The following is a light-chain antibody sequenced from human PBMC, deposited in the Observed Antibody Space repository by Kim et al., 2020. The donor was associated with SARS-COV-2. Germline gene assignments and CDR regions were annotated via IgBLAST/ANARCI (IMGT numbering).Light chain of an antibody. V-gene: IGKV3-20*01. CDR1: QSVSSGY. CDR2: GAS. Sequence: EIVLTQSPGTLSLSPGERATLSCRASQSVSSGYLAWLQQKPGQAPRLLIYGASSRATGVPDRFSGSGSGTDFTLTISRLEPEDFAVYYCQQYGSSPRVTFGPGTKVDIK. J-gene: IGKJ3*01. CDR3: QQYGSSPRVT.